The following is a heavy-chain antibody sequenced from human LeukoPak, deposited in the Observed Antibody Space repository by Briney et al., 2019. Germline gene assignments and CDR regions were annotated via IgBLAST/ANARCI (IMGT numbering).Heavy chain of an antibody. Sequence: SGESLRLSCSTSGFTFSNHFMHWVRQAPGKGLVWVSRINSDGSTINYADSVKGRFTISRDNAKNTLYLQMNSLRAEDTAVYYCARDVLAAGATGTFDIWGQGTMVTVSS. V-gene: IGHV3-74*01. D-gene: IGHD1-14*01. CDR3: ARDVLAAGATGTFDI. CDR2: INSDGSTI. CDR1: GFTFSNHF. J-gene: IGHJ3*02.